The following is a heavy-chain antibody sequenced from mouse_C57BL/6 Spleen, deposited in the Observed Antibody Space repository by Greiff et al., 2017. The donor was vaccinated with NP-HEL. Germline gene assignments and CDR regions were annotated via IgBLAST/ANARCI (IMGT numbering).Heavy chain of an antibody. CDR3: ARETYQGFAY. CDR1: GYTFTDYY. J-gene: IGHJ3*01. CDR2: IYPGSGNT. V-gene: IGHV1-76*01. Sequence: QVQLQQSGAELVRPGASVKLSCKASGYTFTDYYINWVKQRPGQGLEWIARIYPGSGNTYYNEKFKGKATLTAEKSSSTAYMQLSSLTSEDSAVYFCARETYQGFAYWGQGTLVTVSA. D-gene: IGHD5-1*01.